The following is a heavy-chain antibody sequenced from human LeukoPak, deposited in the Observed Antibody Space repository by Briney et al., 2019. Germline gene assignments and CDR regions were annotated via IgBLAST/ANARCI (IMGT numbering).Heavy chain of an antibody. D-gene: IGHD3-3*01. V-gene: IGHV3-11*01. CDR1: GFTFSDYY. Sequence: PGGSLRLSCAASGFTFSDYYMSWIRQAPGKGLEWASYISSSGSTIYYADSVKGRFTISRDNAKNSLYLQMNSLRAEDTAVYYCARGAYYDFWSGEAYYYYMDVWGKGTTVTVSS. J-gene: IGHJ6*03. CDR3: ARGAYYDFWSGEAYYYYMDV. CDR2: ISSSGSTI.